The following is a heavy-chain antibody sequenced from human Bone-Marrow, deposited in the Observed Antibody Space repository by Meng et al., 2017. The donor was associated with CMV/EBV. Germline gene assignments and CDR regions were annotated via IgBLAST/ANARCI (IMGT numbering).Heavy chain of an antibody. V-gene: IGHV3-30*02. J-gene: IGHJ6*02. D-gene: IGHD3-22*01. CDR2: IRFDGTNK. CDR3: AKRGDSSGTYAMDV. CDR1: GFTFSSYA. Sequence: GEYLKISCAASGFTFSSYAMHWVRQAPGKGLEWVANIRFDGTNKYHADSVKGRFTISRDNSKNTLYLQMKSLRAEDTAVYYCAKRGDSSGTYAMDVWGQGTTVTVSS.